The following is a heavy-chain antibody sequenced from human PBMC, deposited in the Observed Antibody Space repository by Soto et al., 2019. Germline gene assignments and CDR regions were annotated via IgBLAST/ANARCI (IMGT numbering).Heavy chain of an antibody. CDR1: GGFVSSGSYY. Sequence: SETLSLTCAVYGGFVSSGSYYWSWIRQPPGKGLEWIGYISYSGSTNFNPSLKSRVTISVDTSKNQFSLKLSSVTAADTAVYYCARDESGAFDIWGQGTMVTVSS. CDR3: ARDESGAFDI. V-gene: IGHV4-61*01. J-gene: IGHJ3*02. CDR2: ISYSGST.